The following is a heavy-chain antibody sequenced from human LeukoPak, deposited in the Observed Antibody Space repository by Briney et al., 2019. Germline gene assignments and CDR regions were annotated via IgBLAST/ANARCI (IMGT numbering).Heavy chain of an antibody. J-gene: IGHJ3*02. CDR1: GFTFSYYA. CDR3: AREAYYYDSSGYAHDAFDI. V-gene: IGHV3-23*01. Sequence: PTGGSLRLSCRTSGFTFSYYAMTWVRQAPGKGLEWVSTISGSGSSTYYADSVKGRFTISRDNAKNSLYLQMNSLRAEDTAVYYCAREAYYYDSSGYAHDAFDIWGQGTVVTVSS. D-gene: IGHD3-22*01. CDR2: ISGSGSST.